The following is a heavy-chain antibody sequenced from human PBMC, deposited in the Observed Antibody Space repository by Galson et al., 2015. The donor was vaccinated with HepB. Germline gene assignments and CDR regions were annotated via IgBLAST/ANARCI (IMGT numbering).Heavy chain of an antibody. J-gene: IGHJ4*02. CDR2: IYSSGST. D-gene: IGHD3-10*01. CDR3: ARGRIRFGESRSFDY. Sequence: IYSSGSTYYNPSLKSRVTISVDTSKNQFSLKLSSVTAADTAVYYCARGRIRFGESRSFDYWGQGTLVTVSS. V-gene: IGHV4-30-4*01.